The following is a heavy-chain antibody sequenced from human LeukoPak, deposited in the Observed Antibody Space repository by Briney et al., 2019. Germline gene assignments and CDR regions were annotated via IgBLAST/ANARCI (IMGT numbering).Heavy chain of an antibody. CDR1: GFTLSDYA. Sequence: GGSLRLSCAASGFTLSDYAMNWVRQAPGKGLEWVSTISGSGGSTSYADSVKGRFTISRDNSKNTVYLQMNSLRAEDTAVYYCAKDQFDSSGYYPEYFQHWGQGTLVTVSS. J-gene: IGHJ1*01. D-gene: IGHD3-22*01. CDR2: ISGSGGST. V-gene: IGHV3-23*01. CDR3: AKDQFDSSGYYPEYFQH.